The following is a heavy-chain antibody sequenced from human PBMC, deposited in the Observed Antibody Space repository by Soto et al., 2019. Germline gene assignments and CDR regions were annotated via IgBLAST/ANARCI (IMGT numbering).Heavy chain of an antibody. J-gene: IGHJ4*02. CDR2: IYYSGST. D-gene: IGHD3-10*01. Sequence: SETLSLTCTVSGGPISSYYWSWIRQPPGKGLEWIGYIYYSGSTNYNPSLKSRVTISVDTSKNQFSLKLSSVTAADTAVYYCARDRAYGSGSYGGYYFDYWGQGTLVTVSS. CDR1: GGPISSYY. CDR3: ARDRAYGSGSYGGYYFDY. V-gene: IGHV4-59*01.